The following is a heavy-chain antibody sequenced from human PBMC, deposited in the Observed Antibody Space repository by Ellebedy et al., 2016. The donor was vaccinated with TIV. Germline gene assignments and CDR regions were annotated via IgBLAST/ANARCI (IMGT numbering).Heavy chain of an antibody. D-gene: IGHD6-13*01. V-gene: IGHV1-18*01. Sequence: ASVKVSCKTSGGTFSNYGISWVRQAPGQGLEWMGWISGDNGDTNNAQKFQGRVTMTTDTSTSTAYMELRNLRSDDTAVYYCARDSRSAAAGSVGYFDLWGRGTLVTVSS. J-gene: IGHJ2*01. CDR3: ARDSRSAAAGSVGYFDL. CDR2: ISGDNGDT. CDR1: GGTFSNYG.